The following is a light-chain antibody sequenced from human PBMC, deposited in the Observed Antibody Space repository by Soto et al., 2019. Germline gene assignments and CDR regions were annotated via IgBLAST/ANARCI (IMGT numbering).Light chain of an antibody. CDR1: SSDVGGNKY. CDR2: DVS. J-gene: IGLJ1*01. V-gene: IGLV2-14*01. Sequence: QSALTQPAYVSGSPGQSITISCTGTSSDVGGNKYVSWYQQHPGKAPKLIIYDVSNRASGVSDRFSGSKSGNTASLTISGLQAEDEADYYCSSYTSTTSCSVFGPGNKVTGL. CDR3: SSYTSTTSCSV.